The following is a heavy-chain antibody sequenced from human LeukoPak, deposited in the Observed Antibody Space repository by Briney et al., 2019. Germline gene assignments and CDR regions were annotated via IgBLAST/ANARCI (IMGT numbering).Heavy chain of an antibody. V-gene: IGHV1-2*04. Sequence: ASVKVSCKASGYTSTGYYMHWVRQAPGQGLEWMGWINPNSGGTNYAQKFQGWVTMTRDTSISTAYMELSRLRSDDAAVYYCARQRGYSGYSPFDYWGQGTLVTVSS. CDR3: ARQRGYSGYSPFDY. D-gene: IGHD5-12*01. CDR2: INPNSGGT. J-gene: IGHJ4*02. CDR1: GYTSTGYY.